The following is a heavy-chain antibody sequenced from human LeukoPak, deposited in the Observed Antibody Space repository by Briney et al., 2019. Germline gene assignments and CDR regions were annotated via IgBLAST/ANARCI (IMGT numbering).Heavy chain of an antibody. Sequence: GESLKISCKGSGYSFTSYWIGWVRQMLGKGLEWMGIIYPGDSDTRYSPSFQGQVTISADKSISTAYLQWSSLKASDTAMYYCARHLRRRWLDQNWFDPWGQGTLVTVSS. V-gene: IGHV5-51*01. CDR1: GYSFTSYW. J-gene: IGHJ5*02. D-gene: IGHD5-24*01. CDR3: ARHLRRRWLDQNWFDP. CDR2: IYPGDSDT.